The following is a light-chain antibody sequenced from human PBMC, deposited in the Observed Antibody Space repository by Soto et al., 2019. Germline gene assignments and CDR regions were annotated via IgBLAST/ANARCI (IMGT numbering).Light chain of an antibody. CDR2: GAS. V-gene: IGKV3-20*01. J-gene: IGKJ4*01. CDR1: QSVSSSY. Sequence: IVLTQSPGTLSLSPGERTTLSCRASQSVSSSYLAWYQQKPGQAPRLLIYGASSRATGIPDRFSGSGSGTDFTLTISRLEPEDFATYYCQQLNSYPLTFGGGTKV. CDR3: QQLNSYPLT.